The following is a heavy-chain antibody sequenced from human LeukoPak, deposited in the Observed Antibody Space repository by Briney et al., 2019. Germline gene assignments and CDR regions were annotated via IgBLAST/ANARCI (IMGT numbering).Heavy chain of an antibody. V-gene: IGHV4-4*07. CDR1: GGSISSYY. D-gene: IGHD3-22*01. CDR2: IYTSGST. J-gene: IGHJ4*02. CDR3: ARVSDDSSGYIFDY. Sequence: SETLSLTCTVSGGSISSYYWSWIRQPAGKGLEWIGRIYTSGSTNYNPSLKSRVTMSVDTSKNQFSPKLSSVTAADTAVYYCARVSDDSSGYIFDYWGQGTLVTVSS.